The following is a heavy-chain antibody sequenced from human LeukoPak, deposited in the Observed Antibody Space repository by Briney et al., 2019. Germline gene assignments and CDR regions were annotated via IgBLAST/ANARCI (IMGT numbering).Heavy chain of an antibody. CDR3: ARDYAYYDFWSGHGDFDY. CDR1: GYTFTSYG. CDR2: ISAYNGNT. D-gene: IGHD3-3*01. J-gene: IGHJ4*02. Sequence: ASVKVSCKASGYTFTSYGISWVRQAPGQGLEWMGWISAYNGNTNYAQKLQGRVTMTTDTSTSTAYMELRSLRSDDTAVYYCARDYAYYDFWSGHGDFDYWGQGTLVTVSS. V-gene: IGHV1-18*01.